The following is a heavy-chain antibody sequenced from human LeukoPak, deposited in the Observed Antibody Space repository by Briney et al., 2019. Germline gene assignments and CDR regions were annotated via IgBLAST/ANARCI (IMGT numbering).Heavy chain of an antibody. CDR3: AKADYGDYY. Sequence: PGRSLRLSCAASGFTFDDYAMHWVRQAPGKGLEWVSGISWNSGSIGYADSVKGRFTISRDNAKNSLYLQMNSLRAEDTALYYCAKADYGDYYWGQGTLVTVSS. CDR2: ISWNSGSI. D-gene: IGHD4-17*01. CDR1: GFTFDDYA. V-gene: IGHV3-9*01. J-gene: IGHJ4*02.